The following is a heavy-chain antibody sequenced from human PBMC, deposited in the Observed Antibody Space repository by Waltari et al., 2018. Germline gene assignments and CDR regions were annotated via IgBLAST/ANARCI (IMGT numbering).Heavy chain of an antibody. CDR3: AKDSSPFLEHRVYYYYYMDV. J-gene: IGHJ6*03. Sequence: EVQLLESGGGLVQPGGSLRLSCAASGFTFGNYAMSWVRQAPGRGLVLVAVFYSGGTTYYADSVKGRFTISRDNSKNTLYLQMNSLRAEDTAVYYCAKDSSPFLEHRVYYYYYMDVWGKGTTVTVSS. CDR2: FYSGGTT. V-gene: IGHV3-23*03. CDR1: GFTFGNYA. D-gene: IGHD3-3*01.